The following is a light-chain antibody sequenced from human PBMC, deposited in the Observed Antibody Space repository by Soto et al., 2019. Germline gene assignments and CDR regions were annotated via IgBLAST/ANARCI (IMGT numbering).Light chain of an antibody. CDR2: AAS. V-gene: IGKV1-27*01. CDR1: QGISNN. J-gene: IGKJ5*01. CDR3: QKYSSVIT. Sequence: DIQMTQSPASLSASVGDRVTITCRASQGISNNLAGYQQKPGKVPKLLIYAASTMQTGVPSRFSGSGSGTDFTLTITRLQPEDIASYYCQKYSSVITFGQGTRLEIK.